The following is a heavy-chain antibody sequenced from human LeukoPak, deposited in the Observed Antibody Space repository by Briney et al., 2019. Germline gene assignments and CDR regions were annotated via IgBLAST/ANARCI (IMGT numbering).Heavy chain of an antibody. CDR3: ARDRGLGYYYYYYMDV. V-gene: IGHV1-2*02. CDR1: GYTFTDYY. J-gene: IGHJ6*03. D-gene: IGHD3/OR15-3a*01. CDR2: INPNSGGT. Sequence: ASVKLSCKASGYTFTDYYIHWVRQAPGQGLEWMGWINPNSGGTNYAQKFQGRVTMTRDTSINTAYMEMSRLRSDDTAVYYCARDRGLGYYYYYYMDVWGKGTTVTVSS.